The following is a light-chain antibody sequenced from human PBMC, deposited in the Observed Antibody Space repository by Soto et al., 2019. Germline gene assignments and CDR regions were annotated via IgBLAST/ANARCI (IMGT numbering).Light chain of an antibody. CDR2: GAS. J-gene: IGKJ2*01. CDR3: QQYSIWPYT. Sequence: EIVMTQSPATLSVSPGERATLSCRASQSISSNLAWYQQKPGQAPRLVIYGASTRAPGIPARFSGSGSGTEFTLTISSLQSEDFAVYYCQQYSIWPYTFGQGTKLEIK. V-gene: IGKV3-15*01. CDR1: QSISSN.